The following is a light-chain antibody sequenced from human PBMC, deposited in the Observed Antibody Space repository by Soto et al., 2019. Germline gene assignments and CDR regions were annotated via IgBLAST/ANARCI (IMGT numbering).Light chain of an antibody. CDR1: QSVSRN. CDR3: QQSNNWPRT. CDR2: GAS. V-gene: IGKV3-15*01. Sequence: EIVVTQAPATLYVSPGDRATLSCRASQSVSRNLAWYQQKPGQAPRLLIYGASTRATGIQARFSGSGSGTEFPLTISSLQSEDFAVYYCQQSNNWPRTFGQGTKLEIK. J-gene: IGKJ2*01.